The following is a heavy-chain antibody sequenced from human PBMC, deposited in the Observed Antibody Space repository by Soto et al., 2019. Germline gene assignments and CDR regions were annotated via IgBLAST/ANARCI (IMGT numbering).Heavy chain of an antibody. V-gene: IGHV3-30*18. CDR1: GYTFSNYG. D-gene: IGHD6-6*01. CDR2: ISYDGSNK. Sequence: LRLSCAASGYTFSNYGMHWVRQAPGKGLEWVAVISYDGSNKYYADSVKGRFTISRDNSKNTLYLQMNSLRAGDTAVYYCAKDFTEAPPFDYWGQGTXVT. CDR3: AKDFTEAPPFDY. J-gene: IGHJ4*02.